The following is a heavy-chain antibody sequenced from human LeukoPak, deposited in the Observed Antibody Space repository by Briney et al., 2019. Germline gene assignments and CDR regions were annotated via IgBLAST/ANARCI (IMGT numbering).Heavy chain of an antibody. D-gene: IGHD2-2*01. CDR2: INHSGST. CDR3: ARERTATYDAFDI. Sequence: PSETLSLTCAVYGGSFRGYYWSWIRQPPGEGLEWIGEINHSGSTNYNPSLKSRVTISVDTSKNQFSLKLSSVTAADTAVYYCARERTATYDAFDIWGQGTMVTVSS. CDR1: GGSFRGYY. V-gene: IGHV4-34*01. J-gene: IGHJ3*02.